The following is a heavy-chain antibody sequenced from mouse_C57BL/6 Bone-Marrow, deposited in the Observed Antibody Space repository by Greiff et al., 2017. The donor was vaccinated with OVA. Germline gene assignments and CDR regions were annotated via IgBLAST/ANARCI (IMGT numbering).Heavy chain of an antibody. J-gene: IGHJ4*01. Sequence: QVQLQQPGAELVMPGASVKLSCKASGYTFTSYWMHWVKQRPGQGLEWIGEIDPSDSYTNYNQKFKGKSTLTVDKSSSTAYMQLSSLTSEDSAVYYCAREEYYGSSYDYYAMDYWGQGTSVTVSS. D-gene: IGHD1-1*01. CDR2: IDPSDSYT. CDR1: GYTFTSYW. CDR3: AREEYYGSSYDYYAMDY. V-gene: IGHV1-69*01.